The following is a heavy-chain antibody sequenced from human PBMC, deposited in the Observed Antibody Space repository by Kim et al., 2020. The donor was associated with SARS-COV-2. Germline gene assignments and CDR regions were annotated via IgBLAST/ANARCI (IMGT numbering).Heavy chain of an antibody. J-gene: IGHJ3*02. CDR1: GGSFSGYY. D-gene: IGHD5-12*01. CDR2: INHSGST. Sequence: SETLSLTCAVYGGSFSGYYWSWIRQPPGKGLEWIGEINHSGSTNYNPSLKSRVTISVDTSKNQFSLKLSSVTAADTAVYYCARGGRWLRRAFDIWGQGTMVTVSS. CDR3: ARGGRWLRRAFDI. V-gene: IGHV4-34*01.